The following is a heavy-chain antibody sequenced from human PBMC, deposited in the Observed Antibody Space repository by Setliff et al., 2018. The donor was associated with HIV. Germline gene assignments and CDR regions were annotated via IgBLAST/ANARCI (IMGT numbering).Heavy chain of an antibody. CDR3: ARGNYSDSTGYEGLDS. CDR2: ITHSGST. V-gene: IGHV4-34*01. J-gene: IGHJ4*02. CDR1: SGSFSGYR. Sequence: SETLSLTCAVYSGSFSGYRWTWIRQPPGKGLEWIGDITHSGSTTYNPSLRSRVTISVDTSKNQFSLKLNPVTAADTAVYYCARGNYSDSTGYEGLDSWGRGTLVTVSS. D-gene: IGHD3-22*01.